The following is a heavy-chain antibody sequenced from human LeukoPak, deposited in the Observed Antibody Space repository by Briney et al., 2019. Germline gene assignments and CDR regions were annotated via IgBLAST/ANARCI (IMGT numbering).Heavy chain of an antibody. CDR2: IGTAGDT. D-gene: IGHD6-6*01. V-gene: IGHV3-13*01. J-gene: IGHJ4*02. CDR1: GFTFSRSD. CDR3: ARSVGSSSAY. Sequence: GGSLRLSCAASGFTFSRSDMHWVRQVTGKGLEWVSAIGTAGDTYYPGSVKGRFTISRGNVKNSLFLQMDSLRVEDTAMYYCARSVGSSSAYWGQGTLVTVSS.